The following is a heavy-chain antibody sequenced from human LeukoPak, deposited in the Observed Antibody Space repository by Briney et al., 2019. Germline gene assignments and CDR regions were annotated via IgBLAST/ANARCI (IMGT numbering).Heavy chain of an antibody. D-gene: IGHD1-7*01. CDR1: GGTFATYS. J-gene: IGHJ5*02. CDR3: ARDYGYNWNYGGGGWFDP. CDR2: IIPVLDKT. Sequence: SVKVSCKASGGTFATYSYSWVRQAPGQGLEWMGRIIPVLDKTNYAQKFQGRVTITTDESTSTAYMELSSLRSEDTAVYYCARDYGYNWNYGGGGWFDPWGQGTLVTVSS. V-gene: IGHV1-69*16.